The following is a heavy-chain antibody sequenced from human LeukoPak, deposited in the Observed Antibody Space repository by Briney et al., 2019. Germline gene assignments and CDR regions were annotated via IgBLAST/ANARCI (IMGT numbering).Heavy chain of an antibody. CDR2: ISAYNGNT. Sequence: GSSVKVSCKASGGTFTSYGISWVRQAPGQGLEWMGWISAYNGNTNYAQKLQGRVTMTTDTSTSTAYMELRSLRSDDTAVYYCARGRIQLWPPMRFGNDYWGQGTLVTVSS. D-gene: IGHD5-18*01. CDR1: GGTFTSYG. V-gene: IGHV1-18*01. J-gene: IGHJ4*02. CDR3: ARGRIQLWPPMRFGNDY.